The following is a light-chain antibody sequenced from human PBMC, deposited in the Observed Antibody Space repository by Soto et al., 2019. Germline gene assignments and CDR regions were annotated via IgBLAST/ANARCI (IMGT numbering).Light chain of an antibody. J-gene: IGKJ1*01. CDR1: QSVSTN. V-gene: IGKV3-15*01. Sequence: EIVMTQSPCTLSVSPGERGTLSCRASQSVSTNLAWYQQRPGQAPRLLIYGASVRATGTPARFSGSGSGTEFTLPINSLQSEDFAVYFCQQYHNWPPWTFGQGTKVE. CDR3: QQYHNWPPWT. CDR2: GAS.